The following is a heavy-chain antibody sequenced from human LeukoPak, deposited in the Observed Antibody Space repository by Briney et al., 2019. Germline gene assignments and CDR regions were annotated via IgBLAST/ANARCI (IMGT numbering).Heavy chain of an antibody. CDR3: ARRSGSSFDY. CDR1: GVSISSYY. D-gene: IGHD3-10*01. J-gene: IGHJ4*02. V-gene: IGHV4-59*08. Sequence: SETLSLTCAVSGVSISSYYWSWIRQPPGRELEWIGYIYYSGSTNYNPSLKSRVTMSVDTSKNQFSLKLSSVTAADTAVYYCARRSGSSFDYWGQGMLVTVSS. CDR2: IYYSGST.